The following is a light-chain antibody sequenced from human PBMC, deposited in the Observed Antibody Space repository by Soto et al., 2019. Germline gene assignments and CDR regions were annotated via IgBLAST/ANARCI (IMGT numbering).Light chain of an antibody. V-gene: IGKV3-11*01. CDR2: EAS. CDR3: QQRYNWPLT. Sequence: DIVLTQSPGTLSLSPGETASLSCRASQTVDTSLAWYQQRPGRAPRLLMSEASRRAAGIPARFSGTGSGTDFTLTINSLEPEDVAVYYCQQRYNWPLTFGAGTRVEI. CDR1: QTVDTS. J-gene: IGKJ4*01.